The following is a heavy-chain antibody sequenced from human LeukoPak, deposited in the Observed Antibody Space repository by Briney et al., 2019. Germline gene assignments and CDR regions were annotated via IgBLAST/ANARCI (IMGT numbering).Heavy chain of an antibody. CDR3: AKWGTGIPFDY. CDR2: MSAAGGST. CDR1: GFSVSSNA. V-gene: IGHV3-23*01. Sequence: GGSLRLSCAASGFSVSSNAISWVRQAPGKAPDWVSGMSAAGGSTYYAASVKGRFTISSDNSKNTLYLQMNSLRAEDTAVYYCAKWGTGIPFDYWGQGTLVTVS. J-gene: IGHJ4*02. D-gene: IGHD3-16*01.